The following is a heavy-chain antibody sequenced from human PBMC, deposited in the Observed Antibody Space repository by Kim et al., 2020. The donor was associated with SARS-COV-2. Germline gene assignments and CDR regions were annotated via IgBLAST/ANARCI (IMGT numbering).Heavy chain of an antibody. J-gene: IGHJ4*02. V-gene: IGHV4-59*01. CDR3: ARVSSDYGSGSFDY. D-gene: IGHD3-10*01. Sequence: PSLTGRVTISVDTSKNQFSLKLSSVTAADTAVYYCARVSSDYGSGSFDYWGQGTLVTVSS.